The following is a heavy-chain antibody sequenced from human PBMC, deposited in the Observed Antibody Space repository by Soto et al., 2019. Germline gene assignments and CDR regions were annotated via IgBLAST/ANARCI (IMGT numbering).Heavy chain of an antibody. CDR1: GGSISSGEYY. J-gene: IGHJ4*02. V-gene: IGHV4-30-4*01. CDR2: ISYSGST. CDR3: ARSHDY. Sequence: SETLSLTCTVSGGSISSGEYYWTWIRQPPGKGLEWIGYISYSGSTHYSPSLKSRVTISVDTSKNQFSLKLSSVTAADTAVYYCARSHDYWGQGTLVTVSS.